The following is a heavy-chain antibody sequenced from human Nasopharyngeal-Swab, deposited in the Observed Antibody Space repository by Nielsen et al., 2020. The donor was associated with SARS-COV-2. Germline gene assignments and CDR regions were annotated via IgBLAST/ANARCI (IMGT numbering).Heavy chain of an antibody. CDR3: ARDPGMNTIFGVADPYYYMDV. V-gene: IGHV1-3*01. D-gene: IGHD3-3*01. J-gene: IGHJ6*03. Sequence: VQHAPGQRCGWVVLINAGNGNTKYSQKLQGRVTITRDTSASTAYMELSSLRSEDTAVYYCARDPGMNTIFGVADPYYYMDVWGKGTTVTVSS. CDR2: INAGNGNT.